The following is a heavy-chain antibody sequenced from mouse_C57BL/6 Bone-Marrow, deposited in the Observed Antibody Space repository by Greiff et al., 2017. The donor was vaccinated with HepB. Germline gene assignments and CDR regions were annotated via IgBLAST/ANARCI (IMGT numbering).Heavy chain of an antibody. J-gene: IGHJ1*03. CDR1: GYTFTSYW. D-gene: IGHD2-1*01. CDR3: TRRYYGNYVNWYFDV. Sequence: QVQLQQPGAELVKPGASVKMSCKASGYTFTSYWITWVKQRPGQGLEWIGDIYPGSGSTNYNEKFKSKATLTAVTSASTAYMELSSLTNEDSAVYYCTRRYYGNYVNWYFDVWGTGTTVTVSS. V-gene: IGHV1-55*01. CDR2: IYPGSGST.